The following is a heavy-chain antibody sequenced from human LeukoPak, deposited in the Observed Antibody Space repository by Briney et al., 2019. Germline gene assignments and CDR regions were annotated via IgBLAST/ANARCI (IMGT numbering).Heavy chain of an antibody. D-gene: IGHD3-9*01. CDR2: IKEDGSVK. CDR3: AREKYYDILTGYPHFDY. V-gene: IGHV3-7*01. CDR1: GFTLSDWW. J-gene: IGHJ4*02. Sequence: GGSLRLSCAASGFTLSDWWMSWVRQAPGKGLEWVANIKEDGSVKSYVGSVKGRFTISRDNAKKSLYLQMSSLRAEDTAVYYCAREKYYDILTGYPHFDYWGQGTLVTVSS.